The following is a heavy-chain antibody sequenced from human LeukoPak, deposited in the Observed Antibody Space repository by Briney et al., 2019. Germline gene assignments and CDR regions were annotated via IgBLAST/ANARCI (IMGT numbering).Heavy chain of an antibody. CDR1: GGSFSDYC. V-gene: IGHV4-34*01. J-gene: IGHJ4*02. D-gene: IGHD5-18*01. CDR3: ARGRTESGSKWGGRQLWSSPGPRYSDY. CDR2: VNHSGST. Sequence: SETLSLTCAVYGGSFSDYCWSGIRQSPRKGLEWIGEVNHSGSTNYNPPLKRRVTISVDTTKNHFSRKRRPVTAADTAVYYCARGRTESGSKWGGRQLWSSPGPRYSDYWGQGTLVTVSS.